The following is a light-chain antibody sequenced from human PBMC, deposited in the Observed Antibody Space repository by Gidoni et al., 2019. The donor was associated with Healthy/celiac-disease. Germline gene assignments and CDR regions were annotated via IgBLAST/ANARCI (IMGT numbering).Light chain of an antibody. V-gene: IGLV1-44*01. CDR1: SSNIGSNT. CDR3: AAWDDSLNGPV. CDR2: RNN. Sequence: QSVLTQPPSASGTPGQSVTISCSGSSSNIGSNTVNGYQQLPGTAPKLLIYRNNQRPSGVPDRFSGSKSGTSASLAISGLQSEDEADYYCAAWDDSLNGPVFGGGTKLTVL. J-gene: IGLJ3*02.